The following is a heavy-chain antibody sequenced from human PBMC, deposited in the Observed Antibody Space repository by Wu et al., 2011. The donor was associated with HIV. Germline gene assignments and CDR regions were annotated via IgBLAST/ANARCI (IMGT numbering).Heavy chain of an antibody. J-gene: IGHJ4*02. CDR1: GYTFTSYG. V-gene: IGHV1-18*01. D-gene: IGHD3-10*02. CDR2: ISGDSVNT. CDR3: ARVSMFGEFAKGVLGF. Sequence: QVQLVQSGAEVKKPGASVKVSCKASGYTFTSYGISWVRQAPGQGLEWMGWISGDSVNTKLGPRLQDRITLTADTSTNTAHMELRNLKSDDTAVYFCARVSMFGEFAKGVLGFWGQGTLVSVSS.